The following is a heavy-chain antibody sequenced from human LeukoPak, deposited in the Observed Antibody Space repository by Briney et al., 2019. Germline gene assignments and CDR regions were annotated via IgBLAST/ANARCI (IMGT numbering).Heavy chain of an antibody. J-gene: IGHJ4*02. CDR1: GGSISNYY. CDR3: ARALPHCSGGSCYSFDY. D-gene: IGHD2-15*01. CDR2: IYTSGST. V-gene: IGHV4-4*07. Sequence: SETLSLTCTVSGGSISNYYWSWLRQPAGKRLEWIGRIYTSGSTNYNPSLKSRVTMSVDTSKNQFSLKLTSVTAADTAVYYCARALPHCSGGSCYSFDYWGQGTLVTVSS.